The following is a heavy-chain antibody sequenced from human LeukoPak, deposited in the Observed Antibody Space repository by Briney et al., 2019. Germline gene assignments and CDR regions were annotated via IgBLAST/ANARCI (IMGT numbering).Heavy chain of an antibody. CDR3: ARGGAYYYDSSGYHY. J-gene: IGHJ4*02. CDR1: GFTFSSYS. D-gene: IGHD3-22*01. CDR2: ISSSSSYI. Sequence: PGGSLRLSCAASGFTFSSYSVNWVRQAPGKGLEWVSSISSSSSYIYYADSVKGRFTISRDNAKNSLYLQMNSLRAEDTAVYYCARGGAYYYDSSGYHYWGQGTLVTVSS. V-gene: IGHV3-21*01.